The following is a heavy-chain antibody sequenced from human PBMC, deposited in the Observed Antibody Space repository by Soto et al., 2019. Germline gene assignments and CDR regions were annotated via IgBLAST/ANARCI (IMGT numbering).Heavy chain of an antibody. J-gene: IGHJ4*02. Sequence: EVQLAESGGGMVQPGGSLRLSCVASGFTFSSYDMHWVRQAPGKGLEYVSSIRSNGGTTYYGNSVKGRFTISRDNSKNTLYLQMGSLRAEDMAVYYCVRRVSGNYDYWGQGTLVTVSS. CDR3: VRRVSGNYDY. CDR1: GFTFSSYD. V-gene: IGHV3-64*01. D-gene: IGHD1-7*01. CDR2: IRSNGGTT.